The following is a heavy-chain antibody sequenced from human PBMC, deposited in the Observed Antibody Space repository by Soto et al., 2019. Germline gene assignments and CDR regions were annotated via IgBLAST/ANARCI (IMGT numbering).Heavy chain of an antibody. J-gene: IGHJ5*02. V-gene: IGHV3-74*03. CDR1: GFTFSTYW. CDR2: INSDGSIT. CDR3: ARVATGSYSWRES. Sequence: EVQLEESGGDLVQPGGSLRLSRAASGFTFSTYWMHWVRQAPGKGLVWVSRINSDGSITTYADSVKGRFTISRDNSKNTLYLQMNSLRAEDTAVYYCARVATGSYSWRESWGKGTLVTVSS. D-gene: IGHD1-26*01.